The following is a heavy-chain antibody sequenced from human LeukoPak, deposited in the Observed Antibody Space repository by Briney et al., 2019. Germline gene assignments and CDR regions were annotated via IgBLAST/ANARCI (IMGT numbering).Heavy chain of an antibody. CDR1: GFTFSSYW. CDR2: IDSDGSST. Sequence: PGGSLRLSCAASGFTFSSYWIHWVRQAPGKGLVWVSRIDSDGSSTDYADSVKGRFTISRDNAKNKLYLQMNSLRAEDTAVYYCARAYREVTRAYCFDYWGQGTLVTVSS. CDR3: ARAYREVTRAYCFDY. V-gene: IGHV3-74*01. J-gene: IGHJ4*02. D-gene: IGHD4-17*01.